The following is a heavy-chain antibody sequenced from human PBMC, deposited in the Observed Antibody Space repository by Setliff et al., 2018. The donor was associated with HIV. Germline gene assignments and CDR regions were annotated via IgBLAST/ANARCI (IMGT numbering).Heavy chain of an antibody. V-gene: IGHV1-3*04. CDR1: GYTFTTYA. Sequence: ASVKVSCKASGYTFTTYAMIWVRQAPGQSLEWMGWINTGNGNTRHSQKFHGRVTITRDIPASTAYMELSSLRSEDTAVYYCARGPGAFGGTSVQNFDYWGQGTLVTVSS. CDR3: ARGPGAFGGTSVQNFDY. D-gene: IGHD3-16*01. J-gene: IGHJ4*02. CDR2: INTGNGNT.